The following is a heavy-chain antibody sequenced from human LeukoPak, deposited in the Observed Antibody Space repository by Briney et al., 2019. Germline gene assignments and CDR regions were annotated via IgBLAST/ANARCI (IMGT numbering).Heavy chain of an antibody. D-gene: IGHD1-26*01. V-gene: IGHV4-4*09. J-gene: IGHJ4*02. CDR3: ARQRDSGSYDGLSGPPWTFFY. Sequence: PSETLSLTCTVSGGSISSYYWSWIRQPPGKGLEWIGYIYTSGSTNYNPSLKSRVTISVDTSKNQFSLKLSSVTAADTAVYYCARQRDSGSYDGLSGPPWTFFYWGQGTLVTVSS. CDR2: IYTSGST. CDR1: GGSISSYY.